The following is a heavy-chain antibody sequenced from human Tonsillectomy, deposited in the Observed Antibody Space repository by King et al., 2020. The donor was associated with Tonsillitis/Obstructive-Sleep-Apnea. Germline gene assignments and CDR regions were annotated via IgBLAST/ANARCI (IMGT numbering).Heavy chain of an antibody. CDR3: ARGSWFGELLYFDY. Sequence: VQLVESGSELKKPGASVKVSCKASGYTFTSYGMNRVRQAPGQGLEWMGWINTKTGNPTYAQGFTGRFVFSLDTSVSTAYLQISSLKAEDTAVYYCARGSWFGELLYFDYWGQGTLVTVSS. CDR2: INTKTGNP. D-gene: IGHD3-10*01. J-gene: IGHJ4*02. V-gene: IGHV7-4-1*02. CDR1: GYTFTSYG.